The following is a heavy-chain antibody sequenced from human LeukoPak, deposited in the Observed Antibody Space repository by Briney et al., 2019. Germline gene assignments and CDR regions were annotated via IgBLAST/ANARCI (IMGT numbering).Heavy chain of an antibody. V-gene: IGHV4-38-2*02. D-gene: IGHD3-3*01. CDR1: GYSISSGYY. Sequence: SETLSLTCTVSGYSISSGYYWGWIRQPPGKGLEWIGSICHSGSTYYNPSLKSRVTISVDTSKNQFSLKLSSVTAADTAVYYCARCQYDFWSGYYPIHDYWGQGTLVTVSS. CDR3: ARCQYDFWSGYYPIHDY. CDR2: ICHSGST. J-gene: IGHJ4*02.